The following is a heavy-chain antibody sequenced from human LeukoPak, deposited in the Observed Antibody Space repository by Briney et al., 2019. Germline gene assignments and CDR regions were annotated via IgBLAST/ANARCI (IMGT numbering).Heavy chain of an antibody. V-gene: IGHV3-33*01. CDR2: IWYDGSNK. Sequence: GGSLRLSCAASGFTFSSYAMHWVRQAPGEGLEWVAVIWYDGSNKYYADSAKGRFTISRDNSKNTLYLQMNSLRAEDTAVYYCARVREDTGSFYYYYGMDVWGQGTTVTVSS. J-gene: IGHJ6*02. D-gene: IGHD3-10*01. CDR1: GFTFSSYA. CDR3: ARVREDTGSFYYYYGMDV.